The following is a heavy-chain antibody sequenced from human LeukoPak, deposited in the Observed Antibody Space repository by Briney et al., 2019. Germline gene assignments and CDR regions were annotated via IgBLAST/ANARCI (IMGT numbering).Heavy chain of an antibody. J-gene: IGHJ6*03. V-gene: IGHV1-18*01. CDR1: GYTFTSYG. Sequence: GASVKVSCKASGYTFTSYGISWVRQAPGQGLEWMGWISAYNGNTNYAQKLQGRVTMTTDTSTSTAYMELRSLRSDDTAVYYCARILWPDYYYYMDVWGKGTTVTVSS. D-gene: IGHD3-10*01. CDR2: ISAYNGNT. CDR3: ARILWPDYYYYMDV.